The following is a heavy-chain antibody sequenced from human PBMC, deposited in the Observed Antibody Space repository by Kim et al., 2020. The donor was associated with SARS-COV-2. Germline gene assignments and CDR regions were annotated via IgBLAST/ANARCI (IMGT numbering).Heavy chain of an antibody. V-gene: IGHV1-18*01. J-gene: IGHJ4*02. Sequence: ASVKVSCKASGSTFATYGITWVRQAPGQGLEWMGWISAYNGRTNYAQKLQGRVTMTTDTSTTTAYMELRSLRSDDTAVYYCGIQECTGDCYSQVYNLEYWGQGTLVTVSS. CDR1: GSTFATYG. CDR2: ISAYNGRT. CDR3: GIQECTGDCYSQVYNLEY. D-gene: IGHD2-21*02.